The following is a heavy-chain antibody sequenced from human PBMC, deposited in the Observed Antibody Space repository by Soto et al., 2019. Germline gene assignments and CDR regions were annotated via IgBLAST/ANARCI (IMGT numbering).Heavy chain of an antibody. D-gene: IGHD7-27*01. CDR3: ARKKAGDPDYYYYYMDV. CDR2: IYYSGST. Sequence: QVQLQESGPGLVKPSETLSLTCTVSGGSISSYYWSWIRQPPGKGLEWIGYIYYSGSTNYNPSLKSRVTISVDTSKNQFSLKLRSVTAADTAVYYCARKKAGDPDYYYYYMDVWGNGTTVTVSS. J-gene: IGHJ6*03. V-gene: IGHV4-59*01. CDR1: GGSISSYY.